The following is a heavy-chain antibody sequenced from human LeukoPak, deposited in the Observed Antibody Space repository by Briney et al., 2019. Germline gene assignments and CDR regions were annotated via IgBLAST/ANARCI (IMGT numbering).Heavy chain of an antibody. CDR2: ISPSGDIT. Sequence: PGGSLRLSCAASGFTFSSYSMNWVRQAPGKGLEWVSGISPSGDITYYADSVKGRFTISRDNSKNTVYLQMDSLRFEDAAVYYCARVRSSGWYVVDYWGQGTLVTVSS. CDR1: GFTFSSYS. CDR3: ARVRSSGWYVVDY. J-gene: IGHJ4*02. V-gene: IGHV3-23*01. D-gene: IGHD6-19*01.